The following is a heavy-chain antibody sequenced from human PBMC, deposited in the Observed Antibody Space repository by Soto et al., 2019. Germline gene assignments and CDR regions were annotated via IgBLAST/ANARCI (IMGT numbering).Heavy chain of an antibody. CDR2: IWYDGSNK. CDR1: GFTFSSYG. J-gene: IGHJ6*03. D-gene: IGHD6-19*01. CDR3: ARAGIAVAGTSSDYYYYYMDV. V-gene: IGHV3-33*01. Sequence: ESGGGVVQPGRSLRLSCAASGFTFSSYGMHWVRQAPGKGLEWVAVIWYDGSNKYYADSVKGRFTISRDNSKNTLYLQMSSLRAEDTAVYYCARAGIAVAGTSSDYYYYYMDVWGKGTTVTVSS.